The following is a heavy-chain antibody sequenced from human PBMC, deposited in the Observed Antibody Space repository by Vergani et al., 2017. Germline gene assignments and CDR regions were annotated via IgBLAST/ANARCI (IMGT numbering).Heavy chain of an antibody. V-gene: IGHV1-69*18. D-gene: IGHD3-3*01. CDR2: IIPIFGTA. CDR3: ARGAVFGVLDDAFDI. Sequence: QVQLVQSGAEVKKPGSSVKVSCKASGGTFSSYAISWVRQATGQGLEWMGRIIPIFGTANYAQKFQGRVTIPADESTSTAYMELSSLRSEDTAVYYCARGAVFGVLDDAFDIWGQGTMVTVSS. CDR1: GGTFSSYA. J-gene: IGHJ3*02.